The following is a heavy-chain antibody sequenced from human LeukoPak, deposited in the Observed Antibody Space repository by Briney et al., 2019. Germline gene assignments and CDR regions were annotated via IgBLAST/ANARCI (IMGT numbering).Heavy chain of an antibody. CDR2: IYYSGST. CDR3: ARDRAAAGEPLYYYYYMDV. D-gene: IGHD6-13*01. Sequence: SETLSLTCTVSGGSIISYYWSWIRQPPGKGLEWIGYIYYSGSTNYNPSLKSRVTISVDTSKNQFSLKLSSVTAADTAVYYCARDRAAAGEPLYYYYYMDVWGKGTTVTVSS. J-gene: IGHJ6*03. V-gene: IGHV4-59*01. CDR1: GGSIISYY.